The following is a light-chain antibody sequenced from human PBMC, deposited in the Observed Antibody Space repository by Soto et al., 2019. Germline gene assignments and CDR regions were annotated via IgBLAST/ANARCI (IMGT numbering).Light chain of an antibody. J-gene: IGKJ5*01. V-gene: IGKV3-11*01. CDR3: QQRHMWPIT. CDR2: NAY. CDR1: QSFRGL. Sequence: EVVLTQSPVTLPLSPRERATLSCRASQSFRGLLAWYRQKPRQAPRLLIYNAYNRATGIPPRFSGSGSEKDFTLNTSSLEPEDSAVFYCQQRHMWPITFGHGTRLEIK.